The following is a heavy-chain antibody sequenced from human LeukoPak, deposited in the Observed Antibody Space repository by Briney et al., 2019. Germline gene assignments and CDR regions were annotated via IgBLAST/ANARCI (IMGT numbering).Heavy chain of an antibody. CDR1: GASINSYY. Sequence: SETLSLTCTVSGASINSYYWSWMRQTPEKGLEWIGHSFYSESTNYNPFLKSRVTISVDRSKNEFSLKLKSVTAADTAIYYCARGTGNWNYRVWGQGTLVTVSS. CDR3: ARGTGNWNYRV. J-gene: IGHJ4*02. D-gene: IGHD1-7*01. CDR2: SFYSEST. V-gene: IGHV4-59*01.